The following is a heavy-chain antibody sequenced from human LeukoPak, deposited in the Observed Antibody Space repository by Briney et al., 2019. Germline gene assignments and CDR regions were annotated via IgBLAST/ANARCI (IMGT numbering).Heavy chain of an antibody. D-gene: IGHD5-18*01. CDR1: GGTFSSYA. CDR3: AREGYSYGYDY. CDR2: IIPIFGTA. V-gene: IGHV1-69*06. Sequence: SVKVSCKASGGTFSSYAISWVRQAPGQGLEWMGGIIPIFGTANYAQKFQGRVTITADKSTSTASMELSSLRSEDTAVYYCAREGYSYGYDYWGQGTLVTVSS. J-gene: IGHJ4*02.